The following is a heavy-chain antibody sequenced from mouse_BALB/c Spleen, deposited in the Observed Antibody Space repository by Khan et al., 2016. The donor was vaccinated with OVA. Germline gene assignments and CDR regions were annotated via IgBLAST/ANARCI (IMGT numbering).Heavy chain of an antibody. Sequence: VQLQQSGPELGKPGASVKMSCKPSGYIFTNYVLHWVKQKPGQGLEWIGYINPYNGGTKYNEKFKGKATLASDKSSITAYLELSSLTSEDSAVYYWARGNWQSYYFDYWGQGTTLTLSS. J-gene: IGHJ2*01. V-gene: IGHV1S136*01. D-gene: IGHD4-1*01. CDR2: INPYNGGT. CDR1: GYIFTNYV. CDR3: ARGNWQSYYFDY.